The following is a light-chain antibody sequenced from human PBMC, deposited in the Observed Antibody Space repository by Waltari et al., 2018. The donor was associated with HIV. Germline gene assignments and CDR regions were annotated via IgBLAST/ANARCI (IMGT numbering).Light chain of an antibody. CDR3: LLYYSGLEPLWV. J-gene: IGLJ3*02. CDR1: TGRAPTGPY. Sequence: TVVTQEPSLTVSPGGTVTLPCTSPTGRAPTGPYPSWFQLKPGQPPRPLIYSTTNRHPRTPERFSGSLLGDRAALTVSRVHLEDEADYYCLLYYSGLEPLWVFGGGTKLTVL. CDR2: STT. V-gene: IGLV7-43*01.